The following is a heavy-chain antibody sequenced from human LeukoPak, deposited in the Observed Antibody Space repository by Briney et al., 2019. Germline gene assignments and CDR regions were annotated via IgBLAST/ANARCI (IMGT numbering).Heavy chain of an antibody. V-gene: IGHV3-48*02. Sequence: PGGSLRLACAASGFTFSSYSMNWVRQAPGKGLEWVSYISGSSTMYFADSVKGRFTISRDNAKNSLYLQMNSLRDEDTAVYYCARGVWPQADVWGQGTTVTVSS. D-gene: IGHD3-16*01. CDR1: GFTFSSYS. CDR3: ARGVWPQADV. CDR2: ISGSSTM. J-gene: IGHJ6*02.